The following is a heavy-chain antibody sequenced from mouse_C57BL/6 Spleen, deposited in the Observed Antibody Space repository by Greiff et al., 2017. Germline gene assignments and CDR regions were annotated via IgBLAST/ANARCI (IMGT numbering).Heavy chain of an antibody. CDR3: ARMAAQATGDY. V-gene: IGHV1-59*01. Sequence: QVQLQQPGAELVRPGTSVKLSCKASGYTFTSYWMHWVKQRPGQGLEWIGVIDPSDSYTNYNQKFKGKATLTVDTSSSTAYMQLSSLTSEDSAVYDCARMAAQATGDYWGQGTSVTVSS. CDR2: IDPSDSYT. J-gene: IGHJ4*01. D-gene: IGHD3-2*02. CDR1: GYTFTSYW.